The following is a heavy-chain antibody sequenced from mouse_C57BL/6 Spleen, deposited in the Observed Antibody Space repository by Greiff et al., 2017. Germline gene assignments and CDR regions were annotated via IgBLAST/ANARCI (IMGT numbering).Heavy chain of an antibody. CDR3: ARRACLVTTGYLPY. J-gene: IGHJ3*01. V-gene: IGHV1-9*01. CDR1: GYTFTGYW. Sequence: QVQLQQSGAELMKPGASVKLSCKATGYTFTGYWIEWVKQRPGHGLEWIGEILPGSGSTNYNEKFKGKATFTADTSSNTAYMQLSSLTTEDAAIYCCARRACLVTTGYLPYWGQGTLVTVSA. D-gene: IGHD2-5*01. CDR2: ILPGSGST.